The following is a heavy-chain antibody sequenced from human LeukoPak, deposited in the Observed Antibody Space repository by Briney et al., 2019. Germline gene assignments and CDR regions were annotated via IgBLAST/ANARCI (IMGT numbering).Heavy chain of an antibody. Sequence: PGRSLRPSCAASGFTFSSYSTSSVRQAPGEGMGWVSYITSSSSTISSAASAKGRFTISRDNAKTSLYLQMNSLSAEDPPVNYCGCEWVAAPDYWGQGTLVTVAS. CDR1: GFTFSSYS. D-gene: IGHD6-6*01. CDR3: GCEWVAAPDY. J-gene: IGHJ4*02. V-gene: IGHV3-48*01. CDR2: ITSSSSTI.